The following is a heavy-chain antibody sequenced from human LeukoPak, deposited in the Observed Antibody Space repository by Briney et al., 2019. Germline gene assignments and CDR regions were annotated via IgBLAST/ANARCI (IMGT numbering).Heavy chain of an antibody. Sequence: GASAKVSCKASGYTFTSYDINWVRQATGQGLEWMGWMNPNSGNTGYAQKFQGRVTMTRNTSISTAYMELSSLRSEDTAVYYCARVVGAVAEDQGGDFDYWGQGTLVTVSS. CDR1: GYTFTSYD. D-gene: IGHD6-19*01. V-gene: IGHV1-8*02. CDR2: MNPNSGNT. J-gene: IGHJ4*02. CDR3: ARVVGAVAEDQGGDFDY.